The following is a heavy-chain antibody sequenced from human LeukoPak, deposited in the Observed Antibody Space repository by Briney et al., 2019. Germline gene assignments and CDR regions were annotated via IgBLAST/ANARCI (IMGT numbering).Heavy chain of an antibody. CDR3: AREARGSGRDFDY. V-gene: IGHV3-48*02. Sequence: PGGSPRLSCAASGFTFSSYAMSWVRQAPGMGLEWISYIGTRSNPIYYADSVKGRFTISRDDAKNSLYLQMNSLRDEDTAVYFCAREARGSGRDFDYWGQGILVTVSS. CDR1: GFTFSSYA. J-gene: IGHJ4*02. D-gene: IGHD1-26*01. CDR2: IGTRSNPI.